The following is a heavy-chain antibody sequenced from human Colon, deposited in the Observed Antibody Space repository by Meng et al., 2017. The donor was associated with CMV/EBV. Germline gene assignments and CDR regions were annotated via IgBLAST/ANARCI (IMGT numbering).Heavy chain of an antibody. D-gene: IGHD1-26*01. J-gene: IGHJ6*02. CDR1: GFTFNLYW. Sequence: GGSLRLSCAASGFTFNLYWMHWVRQAPGKGLEWVSSISSSSSYIYYADSVKGRFTISRDNAKNSLYLQMNSLRAEDTAVYYCARDLRYSGSYYGGDIWGQGTMVTVSS. CDR2: ISSSSSYI. CDR3: ARDLRYSGSYYGGDI. V-gene: IGHV3-21*01.